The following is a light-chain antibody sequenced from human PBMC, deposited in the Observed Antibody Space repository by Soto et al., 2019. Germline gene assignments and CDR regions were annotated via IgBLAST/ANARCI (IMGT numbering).Light chain of an antibody. CDR3: QQYNSYSWT. J-gene: IGKJ1*01. Sequence: IQITQSPSTLSASVGDRVTITCRASQSVGTWLAWYQQKPGKPPTLLIYDASNLESGVPSRFSGSGSGTEFTLTISSLQPDDFATYYCQQYNSYSWTFGQGAKVDI. CDR1: QSVGTW. CDR2: DAS. V-gene: IGKV1-5*01.